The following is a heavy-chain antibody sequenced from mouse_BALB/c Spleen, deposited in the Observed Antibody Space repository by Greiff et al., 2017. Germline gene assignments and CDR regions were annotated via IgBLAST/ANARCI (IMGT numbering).Heavy chain of an antibody. Sequence: VMLVESGGGLVQPGGSRTLSCAASGFTFSSFGMHWVRQAPEKGLEWVAYISSGSSTIYYADTVKGRFTISRDNPKNTLFLQMTSLRSEDTAMYYCASRRLQAMDYWGQGTSVTVSS. J-gene: IGHJ4*01. V-gene: IGHV5-17*02. CDR1: GFTFSSFG. D-gene: IGHD2-10*01. CDR2: ISSGSSTI. CDR3: ASRRLQAMDY.